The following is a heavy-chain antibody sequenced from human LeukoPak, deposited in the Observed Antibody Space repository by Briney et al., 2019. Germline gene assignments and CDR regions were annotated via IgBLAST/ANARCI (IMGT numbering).Heavy chain of an antibody. D-gene: IGHD3-22*01. J-gene: IGHJ4*02. V-gene: IGHV4-59*08. Sequence: PSETLSLTCTVSGGSISSFYWSWIRQPPGKGLECIGHIYYSGSTNYNPSLKSRVTISIDTSKNQFSLKLTSVTAADTAVYYCARRSYSGYHPFDYWGQGILVTVSS. CDR2: IYYSGST. CDR1: GGSISSFY. CDR3: ARRSYSGYHPFDY.